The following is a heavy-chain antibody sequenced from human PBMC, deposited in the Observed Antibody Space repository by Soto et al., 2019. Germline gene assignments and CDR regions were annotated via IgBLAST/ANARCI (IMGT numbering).Heavy chain of an antibody. CDR3: ARVSGSYYYGMDV. CDR2: SYHSGST. V-gene: IGHV4-4*02. CDR1: GGSISSSNW. J-gene: IGHJ6*02. Sequence: QVQLQESGPGLVKPSGTLSLTCAVSGGSISSSNWWSWVRQPPGKGLEWIGESYHSGSTKYNPSRKSRVTMSVDKSRNHFSLKLSSVTAADTAVYYCARVSGSYYYGMDVWGQGTTVTVSS.